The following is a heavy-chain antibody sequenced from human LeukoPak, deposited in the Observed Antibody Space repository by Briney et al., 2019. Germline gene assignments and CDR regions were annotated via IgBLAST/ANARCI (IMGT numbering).Heavy chain of an antibody. Sequence: SETLSLTCAVYGGSFSGYYWSWIRQPPGKGLEWTGEINHSGSTNYNPSLKSRVTISVDTPRNQFSLKLSSVTAADTAVYYCATNPGGYCSSTNCYGEAPWGQGTLVTVSS. CDR2: INHSGST. CDR1: GGSFSGYY. J-gene: IGHJ5*02. D-gene: IGHD2-2*01. CDR3: ATNPGGYCSSTNCYGEAP. V-gene: IGHV4-34*01.